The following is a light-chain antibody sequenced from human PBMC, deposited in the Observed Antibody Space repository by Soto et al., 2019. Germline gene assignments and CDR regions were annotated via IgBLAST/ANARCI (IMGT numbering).Light chain of an antibody. J-gene: IGKJ1*01. V-gene: IGKV3-20*01. CDR3: HQYGSSPT. CDR1: QSVNNDY. CDR2: GAS. Sequence: DIVLTQSPGTLSLSPGERASLSCRASQSVNNDYLAWYQQKPGQAPRLLIYGASSRATGIPDRFSGSGSGTDFTLTISRLEPEDSAVYYCHQYGSSPTFGQGTKVDIK.